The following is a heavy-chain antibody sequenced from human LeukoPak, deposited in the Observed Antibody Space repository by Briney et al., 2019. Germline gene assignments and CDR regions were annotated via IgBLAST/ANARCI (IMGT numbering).Heavy chain of an antibody. CDR2: IYSGGST. J-gene: IGHJ4*02. D-gene: IGHD6-25*01. CDR3: SSSGWHVGKYDY. Sequence: NPSETLSLTCTVSGDSISSVSYYWGWIRQPPGKGLEWIGTIYSGGSTYYNPSLKSRVTISVDTSNNQFSLKLTSVTAADTAVYFCSSSGWHVGKYDYWGQGTLVTVSS. V-gene: IGHV4-39*07. CDR1: GDSISSVSYY.